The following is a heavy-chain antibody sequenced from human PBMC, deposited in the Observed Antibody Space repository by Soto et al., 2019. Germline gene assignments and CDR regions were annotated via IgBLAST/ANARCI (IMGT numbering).Heavy chain of an antibody. CDR3: AREGDMKFHSDSSDEPGY. CDR1: GGTFSSFV. V-gene: IGHV1-69*04. CDR2: IIPSIGII. Sequence: QVQLVQSGAEVKKPGSSVKVSCKASGGTFSSFVISWVRQAPGQGLEWMGRIIPSIGIINYAQKFQGRVTITEETSTSTAYMELSSLRSDDTAVYYCAREGDMKFHSDSSDEPGYWGQGTLVTVSS. J-gene: IGHJ4*02. D-gene: IGHD3-22*01.